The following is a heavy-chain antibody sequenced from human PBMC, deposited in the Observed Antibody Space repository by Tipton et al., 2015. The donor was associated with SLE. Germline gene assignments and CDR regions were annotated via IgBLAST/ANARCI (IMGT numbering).Heavy chain of an antibody. V-gene: IGHV4-61*02. CDR2: IYTSGST. D-gene: IGHD1-26*01. J-gene: IGHJ5*02. Sequence: TLSLTCTVSGGSISSGSYYWSWIRQPAGKGLEWIGRIYTSGSTNYNPSLKSRVTISVDTSKNQFSLNLSSVTAADTAVYFCASWELLRQGLVPWGQGILVTVSS. CDR3: ASWELLRQGLVP. CDR1: GGSISSGSYY.